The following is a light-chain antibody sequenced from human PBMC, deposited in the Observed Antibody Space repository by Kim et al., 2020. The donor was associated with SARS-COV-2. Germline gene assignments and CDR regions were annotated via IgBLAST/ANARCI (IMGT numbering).Light chain of an antibody. CDR1: QTVNDDY. CDR2: DTS. Sequence: PGEGATLSCRASQTVNDDYLVWYQQKPGQSPRLLIYDTSTRATGIPDRFSGRGSGTNFTLTIGRLEPEDSAIYYCQQYASLPRTFGQGTKVDIK. J-gene: IGKJ1*01. V-gene: IGKV3-20*01. CDR3: QQYASLPRT.